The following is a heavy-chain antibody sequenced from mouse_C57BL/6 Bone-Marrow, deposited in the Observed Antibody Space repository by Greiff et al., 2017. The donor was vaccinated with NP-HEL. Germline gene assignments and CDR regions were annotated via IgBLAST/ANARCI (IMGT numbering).Heavy chain of an antibody. Sequence: EVKVEESGEGLVKPGGSLKLSCAASGFTFSSYAMSWVRQTPEKRLEWVAYISSGGDYIYYADTVKGRFTISRDNARNTLYLQMSSLKSEDTAMYYCTRDPPRDGSSPHWYFDVWGTGTTVTVSS. CDR1: GFTFSSYA. V-gene: IGHV5-9-1*02. CDR2: ISSGGDYI. J-gene: IGHJ1*03. CDR3: TRDPPRDGSSPHWYFDV. D-gene: IGHD1-1*01.